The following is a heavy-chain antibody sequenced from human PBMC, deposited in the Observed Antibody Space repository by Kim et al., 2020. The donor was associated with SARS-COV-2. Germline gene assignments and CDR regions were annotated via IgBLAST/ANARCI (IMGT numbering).Heavy chain of an antibody. J-gene: IGHJ3*02. CDR3: ARDAIEMATIEADAFDI. V-gene: IGHV3-74*01. CDR1: GFTFSSYW. D-gene: IGHD5-12*01. Sequence: GGSLRLSCAASGFTFSSYWMHWVRQAPGKGLVWVSRINSDGSSTSYADSVKGRFTISRDNAKNTLYLQMNSLRAEDTAVYYCARDAIEMATIEADAFDIWGQGTMVTVSS. CDR2: INSDGSST.